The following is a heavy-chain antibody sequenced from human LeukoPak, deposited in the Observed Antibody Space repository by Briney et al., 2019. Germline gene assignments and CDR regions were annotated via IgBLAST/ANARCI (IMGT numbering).Heavy chain of an antibody. V-gene: IGHV3-9*01. D-gene: IGHD3-10*01. Sequence: PGGSLRLSCAGSGFTFDNYAMPWVRQVPGEGLEWVSGISWNSGSIGYADSVKGRFTISRDNAKNSLYLQMSSLRDEDTAVYYCARGAGAGPYGFDYWGQGTLVTVSS. CDR2: ISWNSGSI. CDR3: ARGAGAGPYGFDY. CDR1: GFTFDNYA. J-gene: IGHJ4*02.